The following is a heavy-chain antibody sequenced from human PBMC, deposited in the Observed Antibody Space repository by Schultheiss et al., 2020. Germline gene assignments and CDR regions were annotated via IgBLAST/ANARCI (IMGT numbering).Heavy chain of an antibody. Sequence: SETLSLTCAVSGGSLSTYYWSWIRQPPGKGLEWIGYIYYSGSTYYNPSLKSRVTISVDTSKNQFSLKLSSVTAADTAVYYCARDRAPDCTNGVCYTETNDAFDIWGQGTMVTVSS. CDR2: IYYSGST. D-gene: IGHD2-8*01. CDR1: GGSLSTYY. CDR3: ARDRAPDCTNGVCYTETNDAFDI. J-gene: IGHJ3*02. V-gene: IGHV4-59*12.